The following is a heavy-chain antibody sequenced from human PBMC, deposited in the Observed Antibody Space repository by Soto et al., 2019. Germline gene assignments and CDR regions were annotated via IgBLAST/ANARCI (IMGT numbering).Heavy chain of an antibody. CDR1: GFTFNSYS. Sequence: PGGSLRLSCVASGFTFNSYSMKWVRQAPGKGLEWVSSISSSSSYIYYADSVKGRFTISRDNAKNSLYLQMNSLRAEDTAVYYCASDQAAVAVPEYFQHWAQGTLVTVSS. CDR2: ISSSSSYI. J-gene: IGHJ1*01. V-gene: IGHV3-21*01. D-gene: IGHD6-19*01. CDR3: ASDQAAVAVPEYFQH.